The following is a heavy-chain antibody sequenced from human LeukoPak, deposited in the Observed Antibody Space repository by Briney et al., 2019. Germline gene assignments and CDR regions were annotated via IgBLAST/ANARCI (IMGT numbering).Heavy chain of an antibody. V-gene: IGHV1-69*06. CDR2: IIPIFGTA. D-gene: IGHD3-10*01. CDR3: ARNWVEDGSGSYRYYYGMDV. J-gene: IGHJ6*04. CDR1: GGTFSSYA. Sequence: SVKVSCKASGGTFSSYAISWVRQAPGQGLEWMGGIIPIFGTANYAQKFQGRVTITPDKSTSTAYMELSSLRSEDTAVYYRARNWVEDGSGSYRYYYGMDVWGKGTTVTVSS.